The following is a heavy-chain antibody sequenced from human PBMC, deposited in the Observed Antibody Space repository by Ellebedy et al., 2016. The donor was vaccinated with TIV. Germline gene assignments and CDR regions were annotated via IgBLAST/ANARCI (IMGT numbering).Heavy chain of an antibody. CDR2: ISVSGDNT. CDR1: GFTFRNYA. D-gene: IGHD3-22*01. V-gene: IGHV3-23*01. Sequence: GESLKISCAASGFTFRNYAMRWVRQAPGEGLDWVSTISVSGDNTYYVDSVKGRFTVSRDSSKNTLYLQMNSLRAEDTAVYYCAKNVETGYSPYAMDVWGQGTTVTVSS. CDR3: AKNVETGYSPYAMDV. J-gene: IGHJ6*02.